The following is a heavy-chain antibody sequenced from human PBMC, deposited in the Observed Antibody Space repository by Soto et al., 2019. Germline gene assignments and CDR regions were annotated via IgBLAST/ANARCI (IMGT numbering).Heavy chain of an antibody. CDR2: IYYSGST. V-gene: IGHV4-39*01. CDR1: GAYVSSGSYY. Sequence: SETLSLTCKVSGAYVSSGSYYWSWIRQPPGKGLEWIGCIYYSGSTDYNPSLKSRVTISVDTSKNQFSLKLSSVTAADTAVYYCARHVDYGDQNWFDPWGQGTLVTVSS. D-gene: IGHD4-17*01. CDR3: ARHVDYGDQNWFDP. J-gene: IGHJ5*02.